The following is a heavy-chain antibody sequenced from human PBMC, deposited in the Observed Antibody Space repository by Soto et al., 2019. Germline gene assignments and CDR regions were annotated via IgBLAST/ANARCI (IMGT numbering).Heavy chain of an antibody. J-gene: IGHJ6*03. D-gene: IGHD3-3*01. CDR3: ARVDDFWSGSYMDV. Sequence: PSETLSLTCAVYGGSFSGYYWSWIRQPPGKGLEWIGEINHSGSTNYNPSLKSRVTISVDTSKNQFSLKLSSVTAADTAVYYCARVDDFWSGSYMDVWGKGTTVT. CDR1: GGSFSGYY. CDR2: INHSGST. V-gene: IGHV4-34*01.